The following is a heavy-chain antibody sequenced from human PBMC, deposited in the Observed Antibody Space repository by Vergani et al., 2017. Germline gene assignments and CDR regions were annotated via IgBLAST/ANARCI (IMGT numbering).Heavy chain of an antibody. D-gene: IGHD3-16*02. CDR2: MYHSGST. CDR3: ARASLRALVGYYYYMDV. Sequence: QVRLQESGPGLVKPSETLSLTCSVSGGSMSGYYWSWIRQPPGKELEWIGYMYHSGSTNYNPSLETRVTISLDKSKNQFSLWVNSVTAADTAVYFCARASLRALVGYYYYMDVWGKGKTVVVSS. CDR1: GGSMSGYY. J-gene: IGHJ6*03. V-gene: IGHV4-59*12.